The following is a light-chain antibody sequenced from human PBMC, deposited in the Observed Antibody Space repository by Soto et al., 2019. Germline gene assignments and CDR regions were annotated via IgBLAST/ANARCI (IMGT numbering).Light chain of an antibody. J-gene: IGKJ2*01. V-gene: IGKV1-5*01. Sequence: DIQMAQSPSTLSASVGDRVIITCRASQSIGRWLAWYQQKPGKAPKLLIFDASSLEGGVPSRFSGSGSGTDFTLTISSLQPDDFATYYCQQYNSYSTFGHGTKLEIK. CDR2: DAS. CDR1: QSIGRW. CDR3: QQYNSYST.